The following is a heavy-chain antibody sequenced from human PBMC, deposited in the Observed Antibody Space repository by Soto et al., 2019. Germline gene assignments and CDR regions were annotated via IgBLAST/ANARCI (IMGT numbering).Heavy chain of an antibody. V-gene: IGHV3-30*18. Sequence: GGSLRLSCAASGFTFSSYGMHWVRQAPGKGLEWVAVISYDGSNKYYADSVKGRFTISRDNSKNTLYLQMNSLRAEDTAVYYCAKDPLLTGYYPTSSYYYYGMDVWGQGTTVTVSS. CDR1: GFTFSSYG. J-gene: IGHJ6*02. D-gene: IGHD3-9*01. CDR3: AKDPLLTGYYPTSSYYYYGMDV. CDR2: ISYDGSNK.